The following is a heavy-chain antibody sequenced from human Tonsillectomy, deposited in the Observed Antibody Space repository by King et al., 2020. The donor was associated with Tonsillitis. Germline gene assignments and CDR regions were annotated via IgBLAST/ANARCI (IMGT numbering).Heavy chain of an antibody. CDR2: IYDSGST. V-gene: IGHV4-59*01. D-gene: IGHD2-15*01. Sequence: VQLQESGPGRVKPSETLSLTCTVSGGSISSYYWSWIRQPPGKGLEWVGYIYDSGSTNYNPSLKSRVTISVDTSKNQFSLKLSSVTAADTAVYYCARDLVLEAGGDAFDISGHGKMVTVSS. CDR3: ARDLVLEAGGDAFDI. J-gene: IGHJ3*02. CDR1: GGSISSYY.